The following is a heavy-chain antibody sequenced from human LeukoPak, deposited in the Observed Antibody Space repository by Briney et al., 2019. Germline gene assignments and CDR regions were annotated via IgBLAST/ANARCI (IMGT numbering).Heavy chain of an antibody. J-gene: IGHJ4*02. CDR1: GYSISSGFY. Sequence: SETLSLTCTVSGYSISSGFYWAWIRQPPGKGLEWIGSIYHSGRTHYNPSLKSRVTISVDTSKNQFSLKLSSVTAADTAVYYCARVFGRGATHFDYWGQGTLVTVSS. CDR3: ARVFGRGATHFDY. D-gene: IGHD1-26*01. V-gene: IGHV4-38-2*02. CDR2: IYHSGRT.